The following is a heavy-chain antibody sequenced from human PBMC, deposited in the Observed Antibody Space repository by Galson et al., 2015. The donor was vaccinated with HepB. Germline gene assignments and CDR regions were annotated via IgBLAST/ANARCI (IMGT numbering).Heavy chain of an antibody. CDR2: IIPIFGTA. V-gene: IGHV1-69*15. CDR1: GHTFNSNA. CDR3: ARDDVIAVAGTVQ. D-gene: IGHD6-19*01. J-gene: IGHJ4*02. Sequence: SCKASGHTFNSNAISWVRQAPGQGLEWIGNIIPIFGTATYAQKFQGRLTITADESTTTAYMELSSLKSEDTAVYYCARDDVIAVAGTVQWGQGTLVTVSS.